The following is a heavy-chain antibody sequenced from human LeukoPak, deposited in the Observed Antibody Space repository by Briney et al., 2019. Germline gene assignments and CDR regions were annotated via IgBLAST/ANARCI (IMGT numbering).Heavy chain of an antibody. CDR2: INHSGST. CDR3: ARSRGYSYGLN. D-gene: IGHD5-18*01. CDR1: GGSFSGYY. Sequence: ASETLSLTCAVYGGSFSGYYWSWIRQPPGKGLEWIGEINHSGSTNYNPSLKSRVTISVDTSKKQFSLKVSSVTAADTGVYYCARSRGYSYGLNWGQGTLVTVSS. J-gene: IGHJ4*02. V-gene: IGHV4-34*01.